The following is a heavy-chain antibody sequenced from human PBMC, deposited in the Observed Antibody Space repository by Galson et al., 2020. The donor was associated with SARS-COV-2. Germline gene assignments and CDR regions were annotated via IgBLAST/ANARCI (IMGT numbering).Heavy chain of an antibody. CDR1: GFTFNSYW. CDR2: IKQAGSEK. J-gene: IGHJ4*02. D-gene: IGHD2-2*01. CDR3: ARVGSSSWYFDY. Sequence: GESLKIPCGASGFTFNSYWMSWVRQAPGKGLEWVANIKQAGSEKYYVDSVKGRFTISRDNAKNSLYLQMNSLRAEDTAVYYCARVGSSSWYFDYWGQGTLVTVSS. V-gene: IGHV3-7*03.